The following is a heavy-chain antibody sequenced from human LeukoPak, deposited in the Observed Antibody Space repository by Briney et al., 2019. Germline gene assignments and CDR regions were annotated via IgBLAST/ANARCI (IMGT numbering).Heavy chain of an antibody. CDR3: VADYYGSGVISY. CDR2: IVVGSGNT. D-gene: IGHD3-10*01. V-gene: IGHV1-58*01. CDR1: GFTFTSSA. J-gene: IGHJ4*02. Sequence: SVKVSCKASGFTFTSSAVQWVRQARGQRLEWIGWIVVGSGNTNYAQKFQERVTITRDMSTSTAYMELSSLRSEDTAVYYCVADYYGSGVISYWGQGTLVTVSS.